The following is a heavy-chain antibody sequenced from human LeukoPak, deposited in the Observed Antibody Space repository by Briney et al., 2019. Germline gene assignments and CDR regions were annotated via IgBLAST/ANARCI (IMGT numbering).Heavy chain of an antibody. Sequence: GRSLRLSCAASGFTFSSFGMHWVRQAPGKGLEWVAFISYDGSNKYFADSVKGRFTISRDNSKNTLYLQMNSLRAEDTAVYYCAKDRAVVGDYWYFDLWGRGTLVTVSS. CDR2: ISYDGSNK. D-gene: IGHD6-19*01. CDR3: AKDRAVVGDYWYFDL. V-gene: IGHV3-30*18. J-gene: IGHJ2*01. CDR1: GFTFSSFG.